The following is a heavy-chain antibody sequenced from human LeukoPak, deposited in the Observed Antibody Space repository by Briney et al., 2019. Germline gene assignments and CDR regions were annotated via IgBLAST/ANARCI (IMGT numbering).Heavy chain of an antibody. CDR2: ISWDGNTK. V-gene: IGHV3-30-3*01. J-gene: IGHJ5*02. D-gene: IGHD6-13*01. CDR3: AKGQYSSSSNWFDP. CDR1: GFTFKKYA. Sequence: GGSLRLSCAVSGFTFKKYAIHWVRQAPGKGLEWVAFISWDGNTKYYADSVKGRFTISRDNSQNTLDLQMNSLRAEDTAVYYCAKGQYSSSSNWFDPWGQGTLVTVSS.